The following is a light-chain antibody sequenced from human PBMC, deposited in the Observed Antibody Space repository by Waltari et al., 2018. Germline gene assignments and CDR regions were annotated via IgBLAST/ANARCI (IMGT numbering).Light chain of an antibody. CDR1: TSNIGSSY. CDR2: KSN. V-gene: IGLV1-47*01. CDR3: AAWDDRLSAVV. Sequence: QSVLTQPPSASGTPGQSVAVSCSGRTSNIGSSYVYWYQQLPGTAPTLLIFKSNQRPSGVPYRFSCSKSGTSASLAISGLHSEDEGVYFCAAWDDRLSAVVFGGGTQLTVL. J-gene: IGLJ2*01.